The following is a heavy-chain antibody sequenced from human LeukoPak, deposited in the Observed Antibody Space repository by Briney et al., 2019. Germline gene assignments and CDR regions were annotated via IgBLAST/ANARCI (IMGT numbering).Heavy chain of an antibody. CDR2: IWYDGSNK. CDR3: ARKRGEWELLQDYGMDV. Sequence: GRSLRLSCAASGFTFSSYGMHWVRQAPGKGLEWVAVIWYDGSNKYYADSVKGRFTISRDDSKNTLYLQMNSLRAEDTAVYYCARKRGEWELLQDYGMDVWGQGTTVTVSS. D-gene: IGHD1-26*01. CDR1: GFTFSSYG. V-gene: IGHV3-33*01. J-gene: IGHJ6*02.